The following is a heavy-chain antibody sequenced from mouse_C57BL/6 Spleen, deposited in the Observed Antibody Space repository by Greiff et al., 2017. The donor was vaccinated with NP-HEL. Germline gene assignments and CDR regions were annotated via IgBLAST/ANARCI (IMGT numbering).Heavy chain of an antibody. D-gene: IGHD2-3*01. J-gene: IGHJ4*01. CDR2: INPGSGGT. V-gene: IGHV1-54*01. CDR1: GYAFTNYL. Sequence: QVQLQQSGAELVRPGTSVKVSCKASGYAFTNYLIEWVKQRPGQGLEWIGVINPGSGGTNYNEKFKGKATLTADKSSSTAYMQLSSLTSEDSAVYFCARSDGYIYAMDYWGQGTSVTVSS. CDR3: ARSDGYIYAMDY.